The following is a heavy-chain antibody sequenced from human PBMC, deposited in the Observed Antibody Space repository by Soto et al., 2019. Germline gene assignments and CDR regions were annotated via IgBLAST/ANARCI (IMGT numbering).Heavy chain of an antibody. V-gene: IGHV3-30-3*01. CDR1: GFTFSSYA. CDR2: ITYDASNK. J-gene: IGHJ4*02. CDR3: ARGYSRSSAAFDY. Sequence: GGSLRLSCAASGFTFSSYAMHWVRQAPGKGLEWVAIITYDASNKYYADSVKGRFTISRDNSKNTLYLQMDSLRAADTAVYYCARGYSRSSAAFDYWGQGTLVTVSS. D-gene: IGHD6-13*01.